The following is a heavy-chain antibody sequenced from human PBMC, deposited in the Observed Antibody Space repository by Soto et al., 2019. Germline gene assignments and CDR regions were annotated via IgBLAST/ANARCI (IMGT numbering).Heavy chain of an antibody. D-gene: IGHD2-2*02. J-gene: IGHJ3*01. V-gene: IGHV1-18*01. Sequence: QVQLVQSGAEMKKPGASVKVSCKASGYTFSTYGITWVRQAPGQGLEWMGWINPFKGDTNSAARFQDRVTMTTDTSTRTAYMELRSLRSDDTAVYYCARVKVPAAILGAFDLWGQGTLVTVSS. CDR1: GYTFSTYG. CDR3: ARVKVPAAILGAFDL. CDR2: INPFKGDT.